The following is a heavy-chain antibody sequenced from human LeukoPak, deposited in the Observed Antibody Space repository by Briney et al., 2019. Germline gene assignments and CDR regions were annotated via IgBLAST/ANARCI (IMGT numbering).Heavy chain of an antibody. Sequence: SETLSLTCTVSGGSISSSSYYWGWIRQPPGKGLEWIGSIYYSGSTYYNPSLKSRVTISVDTSKNQFSLKLSSVTAADTAAYYCARQDYYDSSGYENNWFDPWGQGTLVTVSS. CDR2: IYYSGST. D-gene: IGHD3-22*01. CDR1: GGSISSSSYY. CDR3: ARQDYYDSSGYENNWFDP. J-gene: IGHJ5*02. V-gene: IGHV4-39*01.